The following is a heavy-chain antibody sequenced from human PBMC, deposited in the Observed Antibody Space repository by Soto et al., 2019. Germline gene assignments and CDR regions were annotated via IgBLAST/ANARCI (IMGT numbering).Heavy chain of an antibody. Sequence: QVQLQESGPGLVEPSQTLSLTCIVSGGSISSGDYNWNWIRQLPGTGLEWIGHIYGGGNTYSNPSLKLRVTISLDTSKNQFSLNLNSVTAADTAVYFCARGPSGDKVDYWGQGTLVTVSS. V-gene: IGHV4-30-4*01. J-gene: IGHJ4*02. CDR3: ARGPSGDKVDY. CDR2: IYGGGNT. CDR1: GGSISSGDYN. D-gene: IGHD1-26*01.